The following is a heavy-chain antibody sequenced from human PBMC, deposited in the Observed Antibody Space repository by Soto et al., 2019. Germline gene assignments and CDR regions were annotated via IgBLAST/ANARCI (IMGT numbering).Heavy chain of an antibody. CDR3: ARVGYFDWLSPFAFDY. CDR1: GYTFTSYA. J-gene: IGHJ4*02. D-gene: IGHD3-9*01. Sequence: ASVKVSCKASGYTFTSYAMHWVRQAPGQRFEWMGWINAGNGSTKYSQKFQGRVTITSDTSASTAYMELSSLRSEDTAVYYCARVGYFDWLSPFAFDYWGQGTLVTVSS. CDR2: INAGNGST. V-gene: IGHV1-3*01.